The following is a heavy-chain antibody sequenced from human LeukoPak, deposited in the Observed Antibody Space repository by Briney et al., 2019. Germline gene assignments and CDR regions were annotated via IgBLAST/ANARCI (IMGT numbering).Heavy chain of an antibody. J-gene: IGHJ4*02. D-gene: IGHD1-1*01. V-gene: IGHV1-8*01. Sequence: ASVKVSCKASGYTFTSYDINWVRQATGQGLEWMGYMNPNSGNTGYAQKFQGRVTMTRDTSISTAYMELSSLRFDDSAIYYCARVPRESNSHWGQGTLVTVS. CDR3: ARVPRESNSH. CDR2: MNPNSGNT. CDR1: GYTFTSYD.